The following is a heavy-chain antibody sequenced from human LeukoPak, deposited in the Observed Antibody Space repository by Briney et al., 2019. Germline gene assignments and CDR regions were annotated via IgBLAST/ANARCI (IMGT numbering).Heavy chain of an antibody. CDR2: ISSSSSYI. CDR1: GFTFSSYS. D-gene: IGHD2-15*01. CDR3: ARMDVVVAAIDY. J-gene: IGHJ4*02. V-gene: IGHV3-21*01. Sequence: GGSLRLSCAASGFTFSSYSMNWVRQAPGKGLEWVSSISSSSSYIYYADSVKGRFTISRDNAKNSLYLQMNSLRAEDTAVYYCARMDVVVAAIDYWGQGTLVTVSS.